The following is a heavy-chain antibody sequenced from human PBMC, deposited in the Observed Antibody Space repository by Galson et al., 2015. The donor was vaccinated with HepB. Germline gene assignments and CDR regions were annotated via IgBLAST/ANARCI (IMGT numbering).Heavy chain of an antibody. D-gene: IGHD6-19*01. V-gene: IGHV3-30*18. Sequence: SLRLSCAASGFTFSYYGIHWVRQAPGEGLERVAVISYDGSNKYFAYSVKGRFTISRDNSMNTVYLQMNSLTTEDTAVYYCAKDEGSSGWFDWYIDLWGRGILVTVSS. CDR2: ISYDGSNK. J-gene: IGHJ2*01. CDR1: GFTFSYYG. CDR3: AKDEGSSGWFDWYIDL.